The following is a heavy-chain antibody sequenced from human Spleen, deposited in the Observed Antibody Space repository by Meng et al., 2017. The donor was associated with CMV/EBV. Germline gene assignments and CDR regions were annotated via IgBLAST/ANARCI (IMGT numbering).Heavy chain of an antibody. CDR1: GFTFSSYA. J-gene: IGHJ4*02. CDR3: ARSFNMYSSSSVQPFDY. V-gene: IGHV3-30*04. Sequence: GGSLRLSCAASGFTFSSYAMHWVRQAPGKGLEWVAVISYDGSNKYYADSVKGRFTISRDNSKNTLYLQMNSLRAEDTAVYYCARSFNMYSSSSVQPFDYWGQGTLVTVSS. D-gene: IGHD6-6*01. CDR2: ISYDGSNK.